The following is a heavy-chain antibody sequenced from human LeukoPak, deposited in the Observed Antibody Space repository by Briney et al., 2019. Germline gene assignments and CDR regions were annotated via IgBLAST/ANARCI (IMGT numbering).Heavy chain of an antibody. V-gene: IGHV5-51*01. CDR2: IYPGDSDT. J-gene: IGHJ6*02. Sequence: GESLKISCKGSGYSFTNYWIGWVRQMPGKGLEWMGIIYPGDSDTRYSPSFQGQVTISADKSISTAYLQWSSLKASDTAMYYCAITSNPPYYYYYGMDVWGQGTTVTVSS. CDR1: GYSFTNYW. D-gene: IGHD4-11*01. CDR3: AITSNPPYYYYYGMDV.